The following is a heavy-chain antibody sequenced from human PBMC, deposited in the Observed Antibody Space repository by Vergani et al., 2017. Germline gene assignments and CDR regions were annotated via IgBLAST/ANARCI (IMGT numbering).Heavy chain of an antibody. CDR2: IYYSGRT. CDR1: GGSISSTSYY. D-gene: IGHD1-1*01. Sequence: QLQLQESGPGLVKPSETLSLTCTVSGGSISSTSYYWGWIRQPPGKGLEWIGSIYYSGRTYYNPSLKSRVTISVDTSKNQFSLKLSSVTAADTAVYYCAGHGEPSWNDDRAGFDYWGQGTLVTVSS. CDR3: AGHGEPSWNDDRAGFDY. J-gene: IGHJ4*02. V-gene: IGHV4-39*01.